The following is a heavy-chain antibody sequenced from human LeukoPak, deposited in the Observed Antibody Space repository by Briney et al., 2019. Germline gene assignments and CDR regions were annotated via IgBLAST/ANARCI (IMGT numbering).Heavy chain of an antibody. CDR2: IKQDGSEK. D-gene: IGHD2-2*01. CDR1: GFTFNKYW. CDR3: ARHCSSTSCYGRGFDY. Sequence: GGSLRLSCAAPGFTFNKYWLTWVRQAPGKGLGWVANIKQDGSEKYYVDSVKGRFTISRDNAKNSLYLQMNSLRAEDTAVYYCARHCSSTSCYGRGFDYWGQGTLVTVSS. V-gene: IGHV3-7*01. J-gene: IGHJ4*02.